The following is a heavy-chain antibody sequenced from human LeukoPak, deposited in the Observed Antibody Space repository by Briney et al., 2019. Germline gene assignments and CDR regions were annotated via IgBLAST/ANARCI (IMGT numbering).Heavy chain of an antibody. CDR3: ARDPYCSSTSCYELDY. D-gene: IGHD2-2*01. J-gene: IGHJ4*02. Sequence: ASVKVSCTASGYTFTGYYMHWVRQAPGQGLEWMGIINPSGGSTSYAQKFQGRVTMTRDMSTSTVYMELSSLRSEDTAVYYCARDPYCSSTSCYELDYWGQGTLVTVSS. CDR2: INPSGGST. V-gene: IGHV1-46*01. CDR1: GYTFTGYY.